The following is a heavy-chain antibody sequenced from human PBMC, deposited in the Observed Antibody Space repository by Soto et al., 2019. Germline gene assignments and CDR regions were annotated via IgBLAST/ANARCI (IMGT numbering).Heavy chain of an antibody. CDR1: GYSFTSYW. CDR3: ARRGYYDSSGYFFYYYYGMDV. CDR2: IYPGDSDT. V-gene: IGHV5-51*01. J-gene: IGHJ6*02. D-gene: IGHD3-22*01. Sequence: RGESLKISCKGSGYSFTSYWIGWVRQMPGKGLEWMGIIYPGDSDTRYSPSFQGQVTISADKSISTAYLQWSSLKASDTAMYYCARRGYYDSSGYFFYYYYGMDVWGQGTTVTSP.